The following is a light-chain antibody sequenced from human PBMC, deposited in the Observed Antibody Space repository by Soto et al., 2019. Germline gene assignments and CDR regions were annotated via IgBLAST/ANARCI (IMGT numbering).Light chain of an antibody. J-gene: IGLJ2*01. CDR1: SSNTGADYD. CDR2: DNN. V-gene: IGLV1-40*01. Sequence: QSALTQPPSVSGAPGQRVTISCTGSSSNTGADYDVHWYQHLPGSAPKLLIYDNNIRPSGVPDRFSGSKSGTSASLAITGLQAEVEGDYYCQSYDSSLSNLVVFGGGTKVTVL. CDR3: QSYDSSLSNLVV.